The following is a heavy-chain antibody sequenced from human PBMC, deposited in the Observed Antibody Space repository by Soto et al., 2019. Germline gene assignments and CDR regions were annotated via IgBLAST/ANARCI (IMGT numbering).Heavy chain of an antibody. D-gene: IGHD3-10*01. Sequence: PSETLSLTCAVSGGSFSGDYWCWIRQPPGKGLESIGNIHYSGSTYYNPSLKSRVTISIDTSKNQFALKLSSVTAADTAVYYCARYYPLQNWFDPWGQGTLVTVSS. CDR3: ARYYPLQNWFDP. CDR2: IHYSGST. CDR1: GGSFSGDY. V-gene: IGHV4-34*01. J-gene: IGHJ5*02.